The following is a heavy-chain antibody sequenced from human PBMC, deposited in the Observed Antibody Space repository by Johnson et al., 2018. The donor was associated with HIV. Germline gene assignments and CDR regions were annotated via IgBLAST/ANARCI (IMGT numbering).Heavy chain of an antibody. J-gene: IGHJ3*02. CDR1: GFTFSNYG. D-gene: IGHD3-22*01. CDR2: IWYDGRNK. CDR3: AKGDYFDTRAAFDI. V-gene: IGHV3-33*03. Sequence: VYLVESGGGVVQPGRSLRLSCVASGFTFSNYGMHWVRQAPGKGLEWVAVIWYDGRNKYYADSVKGRITISRDNSKNTLYLQMNSLRAEDTAVYYCAKGDYFDTRAAFDIWGQGTVVIVSS.